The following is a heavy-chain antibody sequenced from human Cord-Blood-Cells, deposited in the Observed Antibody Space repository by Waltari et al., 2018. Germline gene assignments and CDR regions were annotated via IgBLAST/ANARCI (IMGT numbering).Heavy chain of an antibody. D-gene: IGHD3-22*01. CDR3: ARAVERDYDSSGYYYVEAFDI. V-gene: IGHV1-69*10. J-gene: IGHJ3*02. CDR1: GGTFSSYA. Sequence: QVQLVQSGAEVKKPGSSVKVSCKASGGTFSSYAISWVRQAPGQGLEWMGGISPILGIANYAQKFQGRVTITADKSTGTAYMELSSLRSEDTAVYYCARAVERDYDSSGYYYVEAFDIWGQGTMVTVSS. CDR2: ISPILGIA.